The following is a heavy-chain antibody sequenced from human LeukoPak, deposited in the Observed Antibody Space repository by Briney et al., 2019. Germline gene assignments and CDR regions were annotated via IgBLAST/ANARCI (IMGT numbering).Heavy chain of an antibody. CDR1: GYTFTGYY. CDR2: INPNSGGT. V-gene: IGHV1-2*02. Sequence: ASVKVSCKASGYTFTGYYMHWVRQAPGQGLEWMGWINPNSGGTNYAQKFQGRVTMTRDTSISTAYMELSRLRSDDTAVYYCASPSVSYCGDYAFDYWGKGTLVTVSS. D-gene: IGHD4-17*01. CDR3: ASPSVSYCGDYAFDY. J-gene: IGHJ4*02.